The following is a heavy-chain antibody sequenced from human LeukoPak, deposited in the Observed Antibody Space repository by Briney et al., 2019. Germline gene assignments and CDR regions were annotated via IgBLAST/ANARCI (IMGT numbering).Heavy chain of an antibody. D-gene: IGHD1-26*01. CDR2: ISPASGCA. J-gene: IGHJ4*02. CDR1: GYTFTNYC. CDR3: ARQLGNYYRAFDF. Sequence: ASVKVSCKPSGYTFTNYCIHWVRQAPGQGPEWVGWISPASGCAAFAPKFQGRVSMTWDSSITTAFMDLTGLRSDDTAIYYCARQLGNYYRAFDFWGQGTLVTVSS. V-gene: IGHV1-2*02.